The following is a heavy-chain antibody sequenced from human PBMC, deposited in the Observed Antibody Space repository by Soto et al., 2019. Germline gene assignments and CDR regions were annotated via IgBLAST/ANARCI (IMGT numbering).Heavy chain of an antibody. CDR1: GGSFSGYY. CDR2: INHSGST. V-gene: IGHV4-34*01. D-gene: IGHD3-10*01. Sequence: SETLSLPCAVYGGSFSGYYWSWIRQPPGKGLEWIGEINHSGSTNYNPSLKSRVTISVDTSKNQFSLKLSSVTAADTAVYYCARDYYGSGSYYTRYFDYWGQGTLVTVSS. CDR3: ARDYYGSGSYYTRYFDY. J-gene: IGHJ4*02.